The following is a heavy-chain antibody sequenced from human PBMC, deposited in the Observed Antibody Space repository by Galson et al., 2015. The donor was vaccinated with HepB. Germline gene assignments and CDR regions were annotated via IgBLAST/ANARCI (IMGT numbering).Heavy chain of an antibody. V-gene: IGHV3-23*01. Sequence: SLRLSCAASGFTFSSYAMSWVRQAPGKGLEWVSGASGSDGSTYYADSVKGRFTISRDNSKNTLYLQMNSLRAEDTAVYYCTKRADSSAYYYYGMDVWGQGTTVTVSS. D-gene: IGHD3-22*01. J-gene: IGHJ6*02. CDR3: TKRADSSAYYYYGMDV. CDR1: GFTFSSYA. CDR2: ASGSDGST.